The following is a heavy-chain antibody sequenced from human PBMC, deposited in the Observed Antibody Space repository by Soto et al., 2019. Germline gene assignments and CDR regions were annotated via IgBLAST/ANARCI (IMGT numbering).Heavy chain of an antibody. CDR3: ARDGNSSSYYYGMDV. CDR2: IYSSGST. CDR1: GGSISSYY. J-gene: IGHJ6*02. D-gene: IGHD6-6*01. Sequence: SETLSLTCTVSGGSISSYYWSWIRQPAGKGLEWIGRIYSSGSTNYNPSLKSRVTMSVDTSKNQFSLKLSSVTAADTAVYYCARDGNSSSYYYGMDVWGQGTTVTVSS. V-gene: IGHV4-4*07.